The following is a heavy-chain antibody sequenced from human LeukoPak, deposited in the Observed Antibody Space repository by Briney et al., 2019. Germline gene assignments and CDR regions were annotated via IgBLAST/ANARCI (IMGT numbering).Heavy chain of an antibody. CDR3: ATCTGGSCYSPIEF. CDR2: VGDSGSST. V-gene: IGHV3-23*01. J-gene: IGHJ4*02. CDR1: GFTFSSYA. D-gene: IGHD2-15*01. Sequence: PGGSLRLSCAASGFTFSSYAMSWVRQAPGKGLEWVSSVGDSGSSTYYADSVKGRFTISRDNSKNTLYLQMNSLRAEDTAIYYCATCTGGSCYSPIEFWGRGTLVTVSS.